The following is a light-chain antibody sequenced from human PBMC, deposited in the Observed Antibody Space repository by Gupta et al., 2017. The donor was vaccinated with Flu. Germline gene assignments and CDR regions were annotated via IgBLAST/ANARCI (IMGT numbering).Light chain of an antibody. V-gene: IGKV3-15*01. CDR2: IAS. CDR3: QQENHCPGT. CDR1: QSVSSN. J-gene: IGKJ1*01. Sequence: EIVMTHSPATLSVSPGERATLSCRASQSVSSNLDWYQQKPGQPPRLLIYIASTRATGIPARFSGSGSGTEFTLTISSRQSEDFAVYYCQQENHCPGTFGQGTKVEIK.